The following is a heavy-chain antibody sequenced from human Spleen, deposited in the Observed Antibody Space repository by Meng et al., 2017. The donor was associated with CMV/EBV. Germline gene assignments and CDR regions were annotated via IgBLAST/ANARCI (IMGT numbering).Heavy chain of an antibody. Sequence: ASVKVSCKASGYTFTSYDINWVRQATGQGLEWMGWMNPNSGDTGYAQKFQGRVTMTRNTSISTAYMELSSLRSEDTAVYYCARDHVVVVPGATHNSYGMDVWGQGTTVTVSS. CDR2: MNPNSGDT. D-gene: IGHD2-2*01. J-gene: IGHJ6*02. CDR3: ARDHVVVVPGATHNSYGMDV. CDR1: GYTFTSYD. V-gene: IGHV1-8*01.